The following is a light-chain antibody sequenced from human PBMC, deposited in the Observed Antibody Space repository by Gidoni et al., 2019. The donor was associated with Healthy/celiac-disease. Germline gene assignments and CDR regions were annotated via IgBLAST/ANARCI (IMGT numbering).Light chain of an antibody. Sequence: QSSLTQPASVSGSPGPSITISCTGTSSDVGCYNYVSWYQQHPGKAPKRMIYDVSNRPSGVSNRFSGSKSGNTASLTISELQAEDEADYYCSSYTSSSARVFGGGTKLTVL. V-gene: IGLV2-14*01. CDR2: DVS. J-gene: IGLJ2*01. CDR3: SSYTSSSARV. CDR1: SSDVGCYNY.